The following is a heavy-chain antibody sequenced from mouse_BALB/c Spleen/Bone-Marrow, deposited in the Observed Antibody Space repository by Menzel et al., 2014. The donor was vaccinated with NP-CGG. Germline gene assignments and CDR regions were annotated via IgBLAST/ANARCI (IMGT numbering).Heavy chain of an antibody. J-gene: IGHJ2*01. V-gene: IGHV5-17*02. CDR1: GFTFSSFG. CDR2: ISSGSSTI. D-gene: IGHD4-1*01. CDR3: TRGGNWEDFDY. Sequence: DVMLVESGGGLVQPGGSRKLSCAASGFTFSSFGMHWVRQAPERGLEWVAYISSGSSTIFYADTVKGRFTISRDNPKNTLFLQMTSLRSEDMAMYYCTRGGNWEDFDYWGQGTTLTVSS.